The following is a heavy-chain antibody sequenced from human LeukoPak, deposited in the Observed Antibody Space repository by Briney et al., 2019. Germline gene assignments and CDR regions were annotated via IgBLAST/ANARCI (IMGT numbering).Heavy chain of an antibody. CDR1: GYTFTGYY. CDR3: ARDRRYPKEGPIVY. Sequence: ASVTVSCKASGYTFTGYYMHWVRQAPGQGLEWMGWINPNSGGTNYAQKFQGRVTMTRDTSISTAYMELSRLRSDDTAVYYCARDRRYPKEGPIVYWGQGTLVTVSS. V-gene: IGHV1-2*02. J-gene: IGHJ4*02. D-gene: IGHD1-14*01. CDR2: INPNSGGT.